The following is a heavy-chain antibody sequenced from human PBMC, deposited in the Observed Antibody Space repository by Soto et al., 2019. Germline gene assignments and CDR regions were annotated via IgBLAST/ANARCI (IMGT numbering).Heavy chain of an antibody. J-gene: IGHJ4*02. Sequence: CGPTRVKPTQPRGLTCTFSEFSLSSSGVDMRWIRQPPGTALECLALIYWHDDKRSSPPLKTRLTIRKDTSKNQVVLTMTNMDPADTGPYYCQHSPFYDHSGYHDYWRQGTLVTV. V-gene: IGHV2-5*01. D-gene: IGHD3-22*01. CDR1: EFSLSSSGVD. CDR3: QHSPFYDHSGYHDY. CDR2: IYWHDDK.